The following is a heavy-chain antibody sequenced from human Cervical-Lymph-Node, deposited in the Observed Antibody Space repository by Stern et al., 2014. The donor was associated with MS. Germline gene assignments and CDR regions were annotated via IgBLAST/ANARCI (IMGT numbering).Heavy chain of an antibody. CDR1: GYIFTNYW. J-gene: IGHJ3*02. CDR3: ARPMEPTGSAFET. CDR2: IHSGDSDT. V-gene: IGHV5-51*01. D-gene: IGHD1-1*01. Sequence: EVQLVQSGAEVKKPGESLKISCKGSGYIFTNYWIAWVRQMPGKGLEYMGIIHSGDSDTRYSPSFQGQVTISVDMSISTVYLQWSSLRASDTAIYYCARPMEPTGSAFETWGQGTVVTVSS.